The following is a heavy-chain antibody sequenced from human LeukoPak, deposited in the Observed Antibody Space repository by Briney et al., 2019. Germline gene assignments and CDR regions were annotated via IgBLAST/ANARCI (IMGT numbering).Heavy chain of an antibody. CDR2: IKSKPDGGTT. D-gene: IGHD6-13*01. Sequence: GGSLRLSCAASGFTFSNAWMSWVRQAPGKGLEWVGRIKSKPDGGTTDCAAPVKGRFTISRDDSKNTLYLQMNSLKTEDTAMYYCTTIAAAGQVDYWGQGTLVTVSS. V-gene: IGHV3-15*01. J-gene: IGHJ4*02. CDR3: TTIAAAGQVDY. CDR1: GFTFSNAW.